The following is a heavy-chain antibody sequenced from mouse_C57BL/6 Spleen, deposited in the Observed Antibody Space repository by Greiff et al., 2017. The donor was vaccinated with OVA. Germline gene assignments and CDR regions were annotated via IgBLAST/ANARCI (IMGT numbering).Heavy chain of an antibody. V-gene: IGHV1-53*01. CDR2: INPTIGCT. CDR1: GYIFTSYW. CDR3: ARSGYYALDY. Sequence: VQLPQPGTELVKPGASVKLSFQASGYIFTSYWMHWVRQRPGQGLAWIGNINPTIGCTNYNEKFKSKATLTVDKSSSTAYMQLSSLTSEDSAVYYCARSGYYALDYWGQGTSVTVSA. J-gene: IGHJ4*01. D-gene: IGHD1-3*01.